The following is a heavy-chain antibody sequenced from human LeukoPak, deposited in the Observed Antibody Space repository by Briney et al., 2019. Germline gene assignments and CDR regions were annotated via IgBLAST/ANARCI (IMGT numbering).Heavy chain of an antibody. CDR2: INSDGSST. CDR1: GFTFSSYW. D-gene: IGHD5-24*01. CDR3: ARDRRDGYNFNY. V-gene: IGHV3-74*01. Sequence: PGGSLRLSCAASGFTFSSYWMHWVRQAPGKGLVWVPRINSDGSSTSYADSVKGRFTISRDNAKNTLNLQMNSLRAEDTAVYYCARDRRDGYNFNYWGQGTLVTVSS. J-gene: IGHJ4*02.